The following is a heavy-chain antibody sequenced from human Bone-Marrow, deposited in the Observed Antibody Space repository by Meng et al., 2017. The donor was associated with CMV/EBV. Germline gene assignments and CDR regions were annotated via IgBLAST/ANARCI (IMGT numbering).Heavy chain of an antibody. J-gene: IGHJ1*01. V-gene: IGHV3-33*01. CDR1: GFTFSSYG. CDR3: ARDPSRSGSYGEYFQH. D-gene: IGHD1-26*01. CDR2: IWYDGSNK. Sequence: GGSLRLSCAASGFTFSSYGMHWVRQAPGKGLEWVAVIWYDGSNKYYADSVKGRFTISRDNSKNTLYLQMNSLRAEDTAVYYCARDPSRSGSYGEYFQHWGQGTLVTVSS.